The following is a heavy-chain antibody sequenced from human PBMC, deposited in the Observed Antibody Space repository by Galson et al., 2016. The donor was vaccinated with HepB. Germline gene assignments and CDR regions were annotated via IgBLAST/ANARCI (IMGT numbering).Heavy chain of an antibody. CDR1: GFTFSEYW. Sequence: SLRLSCAASGFTFSEYWMSWIRQAPGKGLEWVANINEDGSKTYHVDSVKGRFTISRDNAKNSLYLQMNSLRAEDTAVYYCARDQGYSWSYLRYFDLWGRGTLVTVSS. CDR3: ARDQGYSWSYLRYFDL. D-gene: IGHD1-26*01. CDR2: INEDGSKT. J-gene: IGHJ2*01. V-gene: IGHV3-7*03.